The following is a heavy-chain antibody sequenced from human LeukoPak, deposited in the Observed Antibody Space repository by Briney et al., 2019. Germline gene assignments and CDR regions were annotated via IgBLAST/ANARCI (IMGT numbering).Heavy chain of an antibody. CDR1: GYSFTSYW. J-gene: IGHJ4*02. Sequence: GESLKISCKGSGYSFTSYWIGWVRQMPGKGLEWMGIIYPGDSDTRYSPSFQGQVTISADKSISTAYLQWSSLKASDTAMYYCARPPMGAYSSSPEDDYWGQGTLVTVSS. D-gene: IGHD6-13*01. V-gene: IGHV5-51*01. CDR3: ARPPMGAYSSSPEDDY. CDR2: IYPGDSDT.